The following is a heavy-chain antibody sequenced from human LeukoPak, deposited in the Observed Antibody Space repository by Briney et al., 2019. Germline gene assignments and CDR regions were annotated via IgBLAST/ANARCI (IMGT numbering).Heavy chain of an antibody. CDR3: ANLGPITMVRGVIIKDGY. D-gene: IGHD3-10*01. CDR2: ISSSSSYI. CDR1: GFTFSSYS. V-gene: IGHV3-21*04. J-gene: IGHJ4*02. Sequence: GGSLRLSCAASGFTFSSYSMNWVRQAPGKGLEWVSSISSSSSYIYYADSVKGRFTISRDNSKNTLYLQMNSLRAEDTAVYYCANLGPITMVRGVIIKDGYWGQGTLVTVSS.